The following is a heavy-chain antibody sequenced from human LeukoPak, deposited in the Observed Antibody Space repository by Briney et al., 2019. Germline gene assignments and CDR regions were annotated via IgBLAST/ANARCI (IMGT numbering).Heavy chain of an antibody. V-gene: IGHV3-23*01. CDR3: AKNRGGSYYSGSDY. J-gene: IGHJ4*02. CDR1: GFTFSSYA. CDR2: VCGGDAGT. Sequence: GGSLRLSCAASGFTFSSYAMNWVRQAPGKGLEWVSAVCGGDAGTSYADSVKGRFTISRDNSKNTLYLQMNSLRADDTAVYYCAKNRGGSYYSGSDYWGQGTLVTVSS. D-gene: IGHD1-26*01.